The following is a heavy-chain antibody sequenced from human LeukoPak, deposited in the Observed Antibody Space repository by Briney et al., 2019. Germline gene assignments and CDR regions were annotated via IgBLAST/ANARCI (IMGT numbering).Heavy chain of an antibody. CDR2: ISGSGGST. CDR3: AKDLYSGSYLLGAFDI. D-gene: IGHD1-26*01. CDR1: GFTFDDYA. Sequence: PGRSLRLSCAASGFTFDDYAMHWVRQAPGKGLEWVSAISGSGGSTYYADSVKGRFTISRDNSKNTLYLQMNSLRAEDTAVYYCAKDLYSGSYLLGAFDIWGQGTMVTVSS. J-gene: IGHJ3*02. V-gene: IGHV3-23*01.